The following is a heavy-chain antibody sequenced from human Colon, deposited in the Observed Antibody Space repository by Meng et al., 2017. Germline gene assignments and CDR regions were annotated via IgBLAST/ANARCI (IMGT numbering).Heavy chain of an antibody. D-gene: IGHD3-22*01. CDR3: AKGTSILVDGTFDM. V-gene: IGHV3-23*01. CDR2: ISGSGGSP. CDR1: EFTFSNFD. Sequence: GESLKISCGASEFTFSNFDMSWVRQAPGKGLEWVSAISGSGGSPYYADSVKGRFTISRGNSKNTLYLQMNSLRAEDTAVYYCAKGTSILVDGTFDMWGQGTMVTVSS. J-gene: IGHJ3*02.